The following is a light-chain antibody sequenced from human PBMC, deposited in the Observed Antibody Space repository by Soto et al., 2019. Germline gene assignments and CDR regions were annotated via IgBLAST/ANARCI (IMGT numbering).Light chain of an antibody. Sequence: DIQMTQSPSTLSASVGDRVTITCRASQSISNWLAWYQQKPGKAPNLLIYDASNLPSVVPSRFSGSGSGTKFTLTISSLQPDDFATYYCQQYNSYPGTFGQVTKVDIK. CDR2: DAS. CDR1: QSISNW. CDR3: QQYNSYPGT. J-gene: IGKJ1*01. V-gene: IGKV1-5*01.